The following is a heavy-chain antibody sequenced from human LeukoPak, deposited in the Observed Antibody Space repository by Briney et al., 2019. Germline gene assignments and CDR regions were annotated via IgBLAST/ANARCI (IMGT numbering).Heavy chain of an antibody. V-gene: IGHV1-69*13. CDR3: ARVVWELPGDY. J-gene: IGHJ4*02. CDR1: GYTFSSYA. CDR2: IIPIFGTA. Sequence: ASVKVSCKASGYTFSSYAISWVRQAPGQGLEWMGGIIPIFGTANYAQKFQGRVTITADESTSTAYMELSSLRSEDTAVYYCARVVWELPGDYWGQGTLVTVSS. D-gene: IGHD1-26*01.